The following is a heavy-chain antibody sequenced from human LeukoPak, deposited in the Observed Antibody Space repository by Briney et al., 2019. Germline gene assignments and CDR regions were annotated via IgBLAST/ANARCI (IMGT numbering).Heavy chain of an antibody. CDR1: GGSISSYY. V-gene: IGHV4-59*12. D-gene: IGHD3-3*01. CDR3: ARLRFLERLGNRQPAFDI. Sequence: SETLSLTCTVSGGSISSYYWSWIRQPPGKGLEWIGYIYYSGSTNYNPSLKSRVTISVDTSKNQFSLKLSSVTAADTAVYYCARLRFLERLGNRQPAFDIWGQGTMVTVSS. CDR2: IYYSGST. J-gene: IGHJ3*02.